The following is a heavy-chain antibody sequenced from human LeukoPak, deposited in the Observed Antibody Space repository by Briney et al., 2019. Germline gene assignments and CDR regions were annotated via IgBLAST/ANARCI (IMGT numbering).Heavy chain of an antibody. CDR3: ARDSAVAATLPLY. Sequence: GGSLRLSCAASGFTVSSNYMSWVRRAPGKGLEWVSVIYSGGSTYYADSVKGRFTISRDNSKNTLYLQMNSLRAEDTAVYYCARDSAVAATLPLYWGQGTLVTVSS. D-gene: IGHD2-15*01. J-gene: IGHJ4*02. V-gene: IGHV3-66*01. CDR1: GFTVSSNY. CDR2: IYSGGST.